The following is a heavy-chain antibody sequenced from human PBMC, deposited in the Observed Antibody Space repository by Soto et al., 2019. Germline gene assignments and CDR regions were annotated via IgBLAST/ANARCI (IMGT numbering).Heavy chain of an antibody. CDR3: ARDMRGVPWSHMDV. D-gene: IGHD3-10*01. V-gene: IGHV3-11*01. Sequence: QVQLVESGGGLVKPGGSLRLSCEGSGFTFSDYYMTWIRQSPGKGLERIAYISISGSRISHAVSVKGRFTVTRENSRYSVFLYMHNLRQDDTSIYYCARDMRGVPWSHMDVWGKGTTVTVSS. CDR1: GFTFSDYY. CDR2: ISISGSRI. J-gene: IGHJ6*03.